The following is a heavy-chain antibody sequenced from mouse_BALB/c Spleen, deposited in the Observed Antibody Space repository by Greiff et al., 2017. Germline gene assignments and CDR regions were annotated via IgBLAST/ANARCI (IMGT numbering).Heavy chain of an antibody. J-gene: IGHJ2*01. D-gene: IGHD1-1*01. CDR3: ARDPDYGSSYDY. CDR2: ISSGGST. V-gene: IGHV5-6-5*01. CDR1: GFTFSSYA. Sequence: EVQVVESGGGLVKPGGSLKLSCAASGFTFSSYAMSWVRQTPEKRLEWVASISSGGSTYYPDSVKGRFTISRDNARNILYLQMSSLRSEDTAMYYCARDPDYGSSYDYWGQGTTLTVSS.